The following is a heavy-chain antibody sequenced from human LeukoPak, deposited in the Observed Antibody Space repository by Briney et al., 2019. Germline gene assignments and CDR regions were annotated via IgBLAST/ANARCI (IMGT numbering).Heavy chain of an antibody. D-gene: IGHD1-26*01. CDR1: GYTFTSYG. V-gene: IGHV1-18*01. Sequence: ASVKVSCKASGYTFTSYGISWVRQAPGQGLEWMGWISAYNGNTNYAQKLQGRVTITADESTSTAYMELSSLRSEDTAVYYCASQQGSYPLCWGQGTLVTVSS. CDR2: ISAYNGNT. CDR3: ASQQGSYPLC. J-gene: IGHJ4*02.